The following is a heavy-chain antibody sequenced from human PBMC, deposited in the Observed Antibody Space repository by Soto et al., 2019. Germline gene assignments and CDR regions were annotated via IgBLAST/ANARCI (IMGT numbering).Heavy chain of an antibody. CDR2: IIGSGGST. V-gene: IGHV3-23*01. CDR3: AKGRSYYYYYGVDV. CDR1: GFTFSSCS. Sequence: AGGSLRLSCAASGFTFSSCSMGWVRQAPGKGLEWVSDIIGSGGSTYYADSVKGRFTISRDNSKSTLYLQMNSLRAEDTALYYCAKGRSYYYYYGVDVWGQGTTVTVSS. J-gene: IGHJ6*02.